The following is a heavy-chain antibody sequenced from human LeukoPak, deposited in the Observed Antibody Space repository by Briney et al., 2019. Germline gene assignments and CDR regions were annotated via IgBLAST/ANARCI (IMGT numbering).Heavy chain of an antibody. J-gene: IGHJ4*02. Sequence: GASVKVSCKASGYTFTSYGISWVRQAPGQGLEWMGWISAYNGNTNYAQKLQGRVTMTTDTSTSTAYMELRSLRSDDTAVYYCARTTPVMDTAMVFHFDYWGQGTLVTVSS. D-gene: IGHD5-18*01. V-gene: IGHV1-18*01. CDR1: GYTFTSYG. CDR3: ARTTPVMDTAMVFHFDY. CDR2: ISAYNGNT.